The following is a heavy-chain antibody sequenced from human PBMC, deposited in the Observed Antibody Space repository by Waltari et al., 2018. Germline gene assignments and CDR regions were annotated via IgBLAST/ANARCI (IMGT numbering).Heavy chain of an antibody. CDR2: ISAYNGNT. CDR1: GYTFTSYG. V-gene: IGHV1-18*01. J-gene: IGHJ6*02. D-gene: IGHD3-22*01. CDR3: ARDLTDDSSGYRPPPLYYYYGMDV. Sequence: QVQLVQSGAEVKKPGASVKVSCKASGYTFTSYGISWVRQAPGQGLEWMGWISAYNGNTNYAQKLQGRVTMTTDTSTSTAYMELRSLRSDDTAVYYCARDLTDDSSGYRPPPLYYYYGMDVWGQGTTVTVSS.